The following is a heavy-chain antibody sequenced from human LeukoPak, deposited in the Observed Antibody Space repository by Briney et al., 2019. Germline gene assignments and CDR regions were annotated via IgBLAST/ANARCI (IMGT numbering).Heavy chain of an antibody. Sequence: GRSLRLSCAASGFXFSSYTIHWVRQAPGKGLEWVTLISHDGRNKNYADSVKGRFTISRDNSKKTLYLEVNSLRPEDTAVYYCARGSHQDYFGSMTYLFDYWGQGILVTVSS. CDR1: GFXFSSYT. CDR2: ISHDGRNK. J-gene: IGHJ4*02. D-gene: IGHD3-10*01. CDR3: ARGSHQDYFGSMTYLFDY. V-gene: IGHV3-30*04.